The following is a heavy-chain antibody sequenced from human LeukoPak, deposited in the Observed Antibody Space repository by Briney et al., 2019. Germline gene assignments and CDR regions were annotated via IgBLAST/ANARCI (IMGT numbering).Heavy chain of an antibody. V-gene: IGHV4-61*02. CDR3: ARRDYDFWSGYYTDAFDI. Sequence: SETLSLTCTVSGGSISSGSYYWSWIRQPAGKGLEWIGRIYTSGSTNYIPSLKSRVTISVDTSKNQFSLKLSSVTAADTAVYYCARRDYDFWSGYYTDAFDIWGQGTMITVSS. D-gene: IGHD3-3*01. J-gene: IGHJ3*02. CDR2: IYTSGST. CDR1: GGSISSGSYY.